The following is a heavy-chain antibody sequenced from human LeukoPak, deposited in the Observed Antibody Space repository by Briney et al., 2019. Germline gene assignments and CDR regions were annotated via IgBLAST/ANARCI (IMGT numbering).Heavy chain of an antibody. CDR1: GFTFSNYG. Sequence: GGSLRLSCAPSGFTFSNYGIHWVRQAPGKGLEWVAVIWYDGSQKYYADSVKGRFTISRDNSKNALYLQMNSLRAEDTAVYYCARYGSGKNFDYWGQGTLVTVSS. J-gene: IGHJ4*02. CDR2: IWYDGSQK. CDR3: ARYGSGKNFDY. V-gene: IGHV3-33*01. D-gene: IGHD3-10*01.